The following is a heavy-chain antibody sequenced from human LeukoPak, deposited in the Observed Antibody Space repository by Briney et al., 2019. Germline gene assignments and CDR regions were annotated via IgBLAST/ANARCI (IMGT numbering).Heavy chain of an antibody. CDR1: GYTYTSYG. J-gene: IGHJ4*02. D-gene: IGHD3-10*01. CDR3: ARHMVRGVITRGYFAY. V-gene: IGHV1-18*01. CDR2: ISADNGNT. Sequence: GASVKVSCKASGYTYTSYGISWVRQAPGQGLEWMGWISADNGNTNYAQKLQGRVTMTTETSTSTAYMELRRLRSDDTAVHHCARHMVRGVITRGYFAYWGQGTLVTVSS.